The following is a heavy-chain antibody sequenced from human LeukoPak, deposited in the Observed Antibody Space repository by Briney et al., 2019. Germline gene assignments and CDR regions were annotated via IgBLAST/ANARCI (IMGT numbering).Heavy chain of an antibody. CDR2: ISSSSSTI. D-gene: IGHD3-10*01. J-gene: IGHJ6*02. CDR1: GLTFSSYS. CDR3: ARSRRRAWFGELLSSPYGMDV. V-gene: IGHV3-48*01. Sequence: GGSLRLSCAASGLTFSSYSMNWVRQAPGKGLEWVSYISSSSSTIYYADSVKGRFTISRDNAKNSLYLQMNSLRAEDTAVYYCARSRRRAWFGELLSSPYGMDVWGQGTTVTVSS.